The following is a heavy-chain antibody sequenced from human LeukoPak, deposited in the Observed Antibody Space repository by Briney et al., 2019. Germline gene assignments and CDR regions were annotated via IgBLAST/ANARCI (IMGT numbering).Heavy chain of an antibody. CDR2: IYPSGST. Sequence: SETLSLTCTVSGGSISSYYWSWIRQPAGKGLEWIGRIYPSGSTNYNPSLKSRVTMSVDTSKNQFSLKLSSVTAADTAVYYCASEGRAAAGYYYYYYYMDVWGKGTTVTVSS. D-gene: IGHD6-13*01. CDR3: ASEGRAAAGYYYYYYYMDV. J-gene: IGHJ6*03. V-gene: IGHV4-4*07. CDR1: GGSISSYY.